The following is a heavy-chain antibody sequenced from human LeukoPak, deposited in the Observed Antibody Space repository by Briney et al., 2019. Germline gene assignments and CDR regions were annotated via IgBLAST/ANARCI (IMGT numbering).Heavy chain of an antibody. CDR1: GYTFTSYD. CDR3: ARGLPPPPWGAVAGIDDY. D-gene: IGHD6-19*01. CDR2: MNPNSGNT. Sequence: ASVNVSCKASGYTFTSYDINWVRQATGQGLEWMGWMNPNSGNTGYAQKFQGRVTMTRNTSISTAYMELSSLRSEDTAVYYCARGLPPPPWGAVAGIDDYWGQGTLVTVSS. J-gene: IGHJ4*02. V-gene: IGHV1-8*01.